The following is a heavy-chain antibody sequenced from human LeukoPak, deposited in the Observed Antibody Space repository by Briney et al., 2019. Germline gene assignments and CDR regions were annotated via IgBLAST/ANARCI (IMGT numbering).Heavy chain of an antibody. CDR2: IKQDGSEK. CDR3: ARVGSGYDFPNFDY. V-gene: IGHV3-7*01. CDR1: GFTFSSSW. Sequence: GRSLRLSCAASGFTFSSSWMSWVRQAPGKGLEWVANIKQDGSEKYYVDSVKGRFTISRDNAKNSLYLQMNSLRDGDTAVYYCARVGSGYDFPNFDYWGQGTPVTVSS. D-gene: IGHD5-12*01. J-gene: IGHJ4*02.